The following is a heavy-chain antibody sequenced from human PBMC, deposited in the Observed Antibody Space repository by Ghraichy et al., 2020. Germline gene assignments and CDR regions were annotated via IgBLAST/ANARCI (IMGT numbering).Heavy chain of an antibody. CDR3: ATAGGYNDYYGTYV. Sequence: SETLSLTCTVSAVSITNYYFSWNRQHPGKGLAYIGYMFYSAITNYNPSLKSRVTISVDDSTKHFFLILSSVTAADTAVYYCATAGGYNDYYGTYVCGPATTVTVAS. D-gene: IGHD3-10*01. V-gene: IGHV4-59*01. J-gene: IGHJ6*02. CDR2: MFYSAIT. CDR1: AVSITNYY.